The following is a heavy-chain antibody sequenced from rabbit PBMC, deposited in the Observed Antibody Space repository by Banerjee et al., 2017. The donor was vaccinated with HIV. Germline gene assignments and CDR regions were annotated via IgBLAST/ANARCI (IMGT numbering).Heavy chain of an antibody. CDR1: GIDFSSYYY. V-gene: IGHV1S40*01. CDR3: ARDSIDGYAGYGYANL. J-gene: IGHJ4*01. CDR2: IYAGSGGST. Sequence: QSLEESGGGLVKPGGTLTLTCKASGIDFSSYYYMCWVRQAPGKGLEWIGCIYAGSGGSTYYASWAKGRFTISKTSSTTVTLQMTSLTAADTATYFCARDSIDGYAGYGYANLWGPGTLVTVS. D-gene: IGHD6-1*01.